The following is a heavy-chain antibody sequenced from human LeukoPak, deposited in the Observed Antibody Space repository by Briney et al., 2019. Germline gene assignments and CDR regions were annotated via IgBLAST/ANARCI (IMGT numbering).Heavy chain of an antibody. V-gene: IGHV3-21*01. J-gene: IGHJ3*02. D-gene: IGHD4-17*01. Sequence: GGSLRLSCAASGFTFSSYSMNWVRQAPGKGLEWVSSISSSGNYIYYADSTKGRFTVSRDNAKNSLYLQMNSLRAEDTAVYYCARVAYGAQAFDIWGQGTMVTVSS. CDR3: ARVAYGAQAFDI. CDR1: GFTFSSYS. CDR2: ISSSGNYI.